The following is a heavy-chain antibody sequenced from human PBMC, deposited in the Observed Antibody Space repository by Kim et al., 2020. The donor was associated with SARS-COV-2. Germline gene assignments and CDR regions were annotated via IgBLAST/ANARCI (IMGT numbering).Heavy chain of an antibody. V-gene: IGHV3-48*02. D-gene: IGHD1-26*01. J-gene: IGHJ4*02. CDR3: ARASGSYQTFDY. Sequence: YYAESVKGRFTISRDNGNNSLFLQMNSLRDEDTAVYYCARASGSYQTFDYWGQGALVTVSS.